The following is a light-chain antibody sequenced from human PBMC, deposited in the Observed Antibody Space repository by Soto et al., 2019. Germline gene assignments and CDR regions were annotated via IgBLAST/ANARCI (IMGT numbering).Light chain of an antibody. V-gene: IGLV2-14*01. CDR3: SSYTTNSPPVV. Sequence: QSALTQPASVSGSPGQSVTISCTGTSGDIGSYTYVSWYQQYPGKAPKLLISEVTNRPSGVSNRFSGSKSGNTASLTISGLQAEDEAHYYCSSYTTNSPPVVFGGGTKLTAL. J-gene: IGLJ2*01. CDR2: EVT. CDR1: SGDIGSYTY.